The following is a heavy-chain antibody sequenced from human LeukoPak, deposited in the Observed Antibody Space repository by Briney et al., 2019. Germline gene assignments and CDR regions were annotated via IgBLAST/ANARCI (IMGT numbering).Heavy chain of an antibody. Sequence: GGSLRLSCAASGFTFSSYGMHWVRQAPGKGLEWVAVISYDGSNKYYADSVKGRFTISRDNSKNTLYLQMNSLRAEDTAVYYCAKYLNSSGFDYWGQGTLVTVSS. J-gene: IGHJ4*02. D-gene: IGHD2-15*01. CDR1: GFTFSSYG. CDR2: ISYDGSNK. CDR3: AKYLNSSGFDY. V-gene: IGHV3-30*18.